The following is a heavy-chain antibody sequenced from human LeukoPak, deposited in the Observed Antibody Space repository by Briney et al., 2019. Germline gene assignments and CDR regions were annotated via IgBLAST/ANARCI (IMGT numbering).Heavy chain of an antibody. Sequence: GGSLRLSCAASGFTFSGYSMNWVRQAPGKGLEWVSSISSSSSYIYYADSVKGRFTISRDNAKNSLYLQMNSLRAEDTAVYYCARSLMTTVFDYWGQGTLVTVSS. CDR2: ISSSSSYI. CDR1: GFTFSGYS. CDR3: ARSLMTTVFDY. D-gene: IGHD4-17*01. J-gene: IGHJ4*02. V-gene: IGHV3-21*01.